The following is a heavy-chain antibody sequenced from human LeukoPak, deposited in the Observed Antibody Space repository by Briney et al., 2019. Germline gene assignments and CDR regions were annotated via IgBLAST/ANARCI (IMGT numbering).Heavy chain of an antibody. CDR2: IYYNGST. V-gene: IGHV4-59*01. CDR3: ARAGRLLRGHFQH. CDR1: GGSISSYY. D-gene: IGHD1-26*01. J-gene: IGHJ1*01. Sequence: SETLSLTCTVSGGSISSYYWSWIRQPPGKGLEWIGYIYYNGSTNYNPSLKSRVTISVDTSKNQFSLKLSSVTAADTAVYYCARAGRLLRGHFQHWGQGTLVTVSS.